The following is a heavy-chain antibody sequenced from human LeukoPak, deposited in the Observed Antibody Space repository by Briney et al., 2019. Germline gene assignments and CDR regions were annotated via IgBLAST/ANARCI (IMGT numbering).Heavy chain of an antibody. CDR2: TYYRSKWYN. V-gene: IGHV6-1*01. Sequence: SQTLSLTCAISGDSVSSKSVGWNWIRQSPSGGLEWLGRTYYRSKWYNEYAVSVKSRITINPDTSKNQFFLQLNSVTPEDTAVYYCARLGGDVDYWGQGTLSPSPQ. CDR1: GDSVSSKSVG. CDR3: ARLGGDVDY. D-gene: IGHD2-21*02. J-gene: IGHJ4*02.